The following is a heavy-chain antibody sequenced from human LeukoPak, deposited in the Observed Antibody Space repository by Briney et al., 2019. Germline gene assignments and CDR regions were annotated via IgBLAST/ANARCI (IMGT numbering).Heavy chain of an antibody. Sequence: SETLSLTCAVSGYSISSGYYWGWIRPPPGKGLEWIGSIYHSGSTYYNPSLKSRVTISVDTSKNQFSLKLSSAAAADTAVYYCAKEDDFWSGSRFDPWGQGTLVTVSS. CDR2: IYHSGST. J-gene: IGHJ5*02. V-gene: IGHV4-38-2*02. D-gene: IGHD3-3*01. CDR3: AKEDDFWSGSRFDP. CDR1: GYSISSGYY.